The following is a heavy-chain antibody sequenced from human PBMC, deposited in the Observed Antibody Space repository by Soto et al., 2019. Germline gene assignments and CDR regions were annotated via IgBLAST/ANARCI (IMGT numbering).Heavy chain of an antibody. CDR1: GFTFSTYT. D-gene: IGHD5-18*01. CDR2: ISYDGYNE. V-gene: IGHV3-30-3*01. CDR3: ASRSVPGYSYGEGFDY. Sequence: VQLVESGGGVVQPGRSLRLSCAASGFTFSTYTIHWVRQAPGEGLEWVAVISYDGYNEYYADSVKGRFTISRDNSKNTLYLQMNSLRAEDTAVYYCASRSVPGYSYGEGFDYWGQGTLVTVSS. J-gene: IGHJ4*02.